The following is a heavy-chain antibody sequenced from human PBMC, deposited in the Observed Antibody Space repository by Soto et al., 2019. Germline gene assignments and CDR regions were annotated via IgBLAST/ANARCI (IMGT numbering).Heavy chain of an antibody. CDR2: INSDGSDT. CDR3: AKRGVGLGYAFDV. V-gene: IGHV3-74*01. Sequence: EVQLVESGGGLIQPGGSLRLSCAASGFTFSSYWMHWVRQAPGKGLVWVSRINSDGSDTDYVDSVKGRFTISRDNAKNTLYLQMNSLRVEDTAVYYCAKRGVGLGYAFDVWGQGTMVTVSS. D-gene: IGHD6-19*01. J-gene: IGHJ3*01. CDR1: GFTFSSYW.